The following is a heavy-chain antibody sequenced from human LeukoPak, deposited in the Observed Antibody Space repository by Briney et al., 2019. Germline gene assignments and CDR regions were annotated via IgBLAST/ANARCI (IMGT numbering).Heavy chain of an antibody. D-gene: IGHD3-3*01. CDR2: IYYTGST. CDR1: GGSISNYY. J-gene: IGHJ4*02. Sequence: SETLSLTCTVSGGSISNYYWSWIRQPPGKGLEWIGYIYYTGSTNYNPSLKSRVTISVDTSKNQFSLKLGSVTAADTAVYYCARAVRDDFWSGYFYWGQGTLVTVSS. CDR3: ARAVRDDFWSGYFY. V-gene: IGHV4-59*01.